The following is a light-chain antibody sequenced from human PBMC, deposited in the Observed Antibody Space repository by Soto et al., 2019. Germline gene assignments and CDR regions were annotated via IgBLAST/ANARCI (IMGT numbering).Light chain of an antibody. CDR3: QQYDTFPRT. CDR2: DAS. J-gene: IGKJ1*01. CDR1: QNINKW. Sequence: DIQMTQSPSTLSASVGDRVVITCLASQNINKWLAWYQQKPGKAPKFLIYDASTLETGVPSRFSGSGSGTEFTLTISSLQPDDFATFYCQQYDTFPRTFGQGTKVDIK. V-gene: IGKV1-5*01.